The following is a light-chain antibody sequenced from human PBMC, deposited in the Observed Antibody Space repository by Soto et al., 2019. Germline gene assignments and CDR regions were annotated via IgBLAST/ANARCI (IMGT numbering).Light chain of an antibody. J-gene: IGLJ3*02. Sequence: QSVLTQPPSVSAAPGQKVTITCSGSSSNIGINTVAWYQQLPGTAPKLLIYENDKRPSGIPDRFSGSKSGTSATLGITGLQTGDEADYYCGTWDNSLSAGVFGGGTKLTVL. V-gene: IGLV1-51*02. CDR1: SSNIGINT. CDR2: END. CDR3: GTWDNSLSAGV.